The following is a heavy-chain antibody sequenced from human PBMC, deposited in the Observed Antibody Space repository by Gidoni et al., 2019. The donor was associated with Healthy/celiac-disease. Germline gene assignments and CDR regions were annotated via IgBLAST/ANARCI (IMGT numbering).Heavy chain of an antibody. CDR2: ISSSSSTI. J-gene: IGHJ6*02. V-gene: IGHV3-48*02. D-gene: IGHD6-6*01. CDR1: GFTFSSYS. CDR3: ARGDSSSAHYYYYGMDV. Sequence: EVQLVESGGGLVQPGGSLRLSCAASGFTFSSYSMNWGRQAPGKGREWVSYISSSSSTIYYADSVKGRVTISRDNAKNSLYLQMNSLRDEDTAVYYCARGDSSSAHYYYYGMDVWGQGTTVTVSS.